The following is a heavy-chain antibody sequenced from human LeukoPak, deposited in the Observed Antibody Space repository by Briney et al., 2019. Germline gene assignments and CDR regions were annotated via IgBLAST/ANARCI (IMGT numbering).Heavy chain of an antibody. CDR3: ARASYYYDSSGYPGYYFDY. Sequence: ASVKVSCKASGGTFSSYAISWVRQAPGQGLEWMGWIKPNSGGTNYAQKFQGRVTMTRDTSISTAYMELSRLRSDDTAVYYCARASYYYDSSGYPGYYFDYWGQGTLVTVSS. CDR1: GGTFSSYA. V-gene: IGHV1-2*02. D-gene: IGHD3-22*01. CDR2: IKPNSGGT. J-gene: IGHJ4*02.